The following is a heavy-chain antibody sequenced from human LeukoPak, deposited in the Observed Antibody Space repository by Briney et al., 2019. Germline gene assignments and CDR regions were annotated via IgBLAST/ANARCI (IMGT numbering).Heavy chain of an antibody. Sequence: GEALKISCKGSGYSFTSYWIGWVRQMPGKGLAWMGIIYPGDSDTRYSPSFQGQVTISADKSISTAYLQWSSLKASDTAMYYCARGVVVRAAMGYFDYWGQGTLVTVSS. V-gene: IGHV5-51*01. CDR3: ARGVVVRAAMGYFDY. CDR1: GYSFTSYW. D-gene: IGHD2-2*01. CDR2: IYPGDSDT. J-gene: IGHJ4*02.